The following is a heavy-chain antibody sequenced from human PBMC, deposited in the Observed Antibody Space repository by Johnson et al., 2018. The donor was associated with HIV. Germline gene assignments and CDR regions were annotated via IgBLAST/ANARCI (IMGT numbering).Heavy chain of an antibody. Sequence: EKLVESGGDLVQPVGSLRLSCVGSGFTFSTNWMHWVRQAPGKGLVWVSRINSDGSSTSYADSVKGRFTISRDNAKNTLYLQMDSLGAEDTAVYFCARDRRLADAFDIWGQGTMVTVSS. D-gene: IGHD5-12*01. CDR1: GFTFSTNW. CDR3: ARDRRLADAFDI. J-gene: IGHJ3*02. V-gene: IGHV3-74*03. CDR2: INSDGSST.